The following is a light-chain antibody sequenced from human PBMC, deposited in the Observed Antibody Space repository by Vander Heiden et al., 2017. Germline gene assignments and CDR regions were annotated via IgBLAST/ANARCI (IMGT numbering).Light chain of an antibody. Sequence: DIQMTQSPSTLSASVGDRVTITCRASQSISSWLAWYQQKPGKAPKLLIYKASSLESGVPSRFSGNGSGTEFTLTISSLQPDDFATYYCQQYKSYPLTFGPGTKVDIK. J-gene: IGKJ3*01. V-gene: IGKV1-5*03. CDR1: QSISSW. CDR2: KAS. CDR3: QQYKSYPLT.